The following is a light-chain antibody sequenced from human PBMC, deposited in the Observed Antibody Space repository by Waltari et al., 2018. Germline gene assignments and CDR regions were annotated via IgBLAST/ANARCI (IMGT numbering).Light chain of an antibody. V-gene: IGKV1-39*01. CDR3: QQSYSTPWT. J-gene: IGKJ1*01. CDR1: QSISSY. Sequence: DIQMTQSPSSLSASVGDRVTLTCRASQSISSYLNWYQQKPGKAPKLLIYAESSLQSGVPSRFSGSGSGTDCTLTISSLQPEDFATYYCQQSYSTPWTFGQGTKVEIK. CDR2: AES.